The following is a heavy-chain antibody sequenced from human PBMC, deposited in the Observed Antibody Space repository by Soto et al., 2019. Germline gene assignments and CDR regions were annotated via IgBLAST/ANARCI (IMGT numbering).Heavy chain of an antibody. V-gene: IGHV2-5*02. Sequence: QITLKESGPTLVKPTQTLTLTCTLSGFSLRTSGVGVGWIRQPPGEALECLAVIYWDDDKRYSPSLRSRLTITRDTSKDQVVLTLTNMDPVDTGTYYCAHRLAHSYFDYWGQGILVTVSS. J-gene: IGHJ4*02. CDR3: AHRLAHSYFDY. CDR1: GFSLRTSGVG. CDR2: IYWDDDK.